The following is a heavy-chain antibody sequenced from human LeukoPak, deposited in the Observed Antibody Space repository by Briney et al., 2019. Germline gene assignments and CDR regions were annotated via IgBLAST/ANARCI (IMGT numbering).Heavy chain of an antibody. CDR1: GFTFSSYA. CDR2: ISGSGSST. J-gene: IGHJ4*02. D-gene: IGHD3-10*01. CDR3: AKDRMVRGVIPYYSDY. V-gene: IGHV3-23*01. Sequence: PGGSPRLSCAASGFTFSSYAMSWVRQAPGKGLEWVSSISGSGSSTYFADSVKGRFTISRDNSKNTLYLQMNRLRAEDTAVYYCAKDRMVRGVIPYYSDYWGQGTLVTVSS.